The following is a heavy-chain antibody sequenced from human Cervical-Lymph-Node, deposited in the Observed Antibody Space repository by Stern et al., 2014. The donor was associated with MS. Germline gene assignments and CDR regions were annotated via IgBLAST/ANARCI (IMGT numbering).Heavy chain of an antibody. D-gene: IGHD3-10*01. J-gene: IGHJ5*02. Sequence: VQLVESGADVKKPGSSLRVSCKASGGISWLRQAPGQGLEWMGGIIPFVGTANYAQNFQGRLTIIADTSTNTTYMELRSLRFDATAVYYCARGAGDNWFDPWGQGTLVSVSS. CDR2: IIPFVGTA. CDR3: ARGAGDNWFDP. V-gene: IGHV1-69*06. CDR1: GG.